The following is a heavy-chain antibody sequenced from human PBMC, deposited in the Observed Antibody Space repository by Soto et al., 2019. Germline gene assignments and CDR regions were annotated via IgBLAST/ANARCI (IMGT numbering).Heavy chain of an antibody. CDR2: ITDSGGSK. CDR3: AKDFFLGPLVAGYSSGWYFDY. D-gene: IGHD6-19*01. CDR1: RFRFSDYG. Sequence: PGGSLRLSCAASRFRFSDYGVHWVRQAPGKGLEWVSVITDSGGSKYYADSVKGRFTISRDNSKNTLYLQMNSLRAEDTAVYYCAKDFFLGPLVAGYSSGWYFDYWGQGTLVTVSS. J-gene: IGHJ4*02. V-gene: IGHV3-23*01.